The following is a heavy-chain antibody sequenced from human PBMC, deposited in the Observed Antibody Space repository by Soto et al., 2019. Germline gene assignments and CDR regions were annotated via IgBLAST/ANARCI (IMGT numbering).Heavy chain of an antibody. CDR3: ARGWYSYGSDY. Sequence: PSETLSLTCTVSGGSISSGGYYWSWIRQHPGKGLEWIGYIYYSGSTYYNPSLKSRVTISVDTSKNQFSLKLSSVTAADTAVYYCARGWYSYGSDYWGQGTLVTVSS. CDR2: IYYSGST. V-gene: IGHV4-31*03. J-gene: IGHJ4*02. CDR1: GGSISSGGYY. D-gene: IGHD5-18*01.